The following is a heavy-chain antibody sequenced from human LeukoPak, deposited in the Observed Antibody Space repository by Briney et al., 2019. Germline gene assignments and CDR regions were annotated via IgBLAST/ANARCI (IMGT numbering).Heavy chain of an antibody. V-gene: IGHV3-23*01. J-gene: IGHJ4*02. CDR1: GFTFSSYA. CDR3: AKRGWVWFGEL. CDR2: ITSSGEST. Sequence: GGSLRLSCAASGFTFSSYAMSWVRQTPGKGLEWVSSITSSGESTNYADSVKGRFTISRDNSKNTLYLQMNSLRAEDTAVYFCAKRGWVWFGELWGQGTLVTVSS. D-gene: IGHD3-10*01.